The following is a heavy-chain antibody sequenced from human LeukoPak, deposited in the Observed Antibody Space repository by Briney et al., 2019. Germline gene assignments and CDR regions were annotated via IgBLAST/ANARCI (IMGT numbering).Heavy chain of an antibody. CDR3: AKDPTAVLASFDL. CDR1: GFTFSTYA. D-gene: IGHD2-8*02. V-gene: IGHV3-23*01. J-gene: IGHJ3*01. Sequence: GGSLRLSCVGSGFTFSTYAMSWVRQPAGKGPQWVAGMSGNGGVKYYADFVKGRFAISRDNSKNTLFLQMNTLRAEDTAIYYCAKDPTAVLASFDLRGQGTLVTVSS. CDR2: MSGNGGVK.